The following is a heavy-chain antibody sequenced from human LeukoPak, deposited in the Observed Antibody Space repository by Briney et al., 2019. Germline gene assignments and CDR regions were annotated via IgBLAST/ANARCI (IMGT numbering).Heavy chain of an antibody. CDR1: GYTFTSYG. CDR3: ARDRSLKGWYGSNPNAFDI. CDR2: ISAYNGNT. J-gene: IGHJ3*02. Sequence: GASVKVSCKASGYTFTSYGISWVRQAPGQGLEWMGWISAYNGNTNYAQKLQGGVTMTTDTSTSTAYMELRSLRSDDTAVYYCARDRSLKGWYGSNPNAFDIWGQGTMVTVSS. D-gene: IGHD3-10*01. V-gene: IGHV1-18*01.